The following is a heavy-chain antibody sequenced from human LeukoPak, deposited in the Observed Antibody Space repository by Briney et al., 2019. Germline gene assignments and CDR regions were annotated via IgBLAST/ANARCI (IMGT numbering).Heavy chain of an antibody. CDR3: AGLGASGNGYLSWFDP. CDR1: GDSISTYY. Sequence: KASETLSLTCTVSGDSISTYYWSWIRQPPGKGLEWIGYIYYSGNSNYNPSLKSRVTISVDTSKNQFSLKLSSVTAADTAVYYCAGLGASGNGYLSWFDPWGQGTLVTVSS. V-gene: IGHV4-59*01. J-gene: IGHJ5*02. D-gene: IGHD3-22*01. CDR2: IYYSGNS.